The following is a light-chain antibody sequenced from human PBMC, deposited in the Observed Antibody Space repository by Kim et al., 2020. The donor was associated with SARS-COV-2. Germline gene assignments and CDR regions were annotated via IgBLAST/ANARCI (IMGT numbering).Light chain of an antibody. J-gene: IGLJ2*01. CDR2: GKD. V-gene: IGLV3-19*01. CDR3: NARDSNDYVV. CDR1: SLRSYY. Sequence: VALGQTVRITCQVDSLRSYYATWYQQKPGQAPKVVIYGKDNRPSGVPDRFSGSSSGNTAYLTITGTQAGDEADYYCNARDSNDYVVFGGGTKVTVL.